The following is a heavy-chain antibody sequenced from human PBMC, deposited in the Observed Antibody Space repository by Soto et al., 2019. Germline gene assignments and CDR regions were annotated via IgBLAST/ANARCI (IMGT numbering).Heavy chain of an antibody. CDR1: SGSLSGYY. Sequence: QVQLQQWGAGLLKPSETLSLTCAVYSGSLSGYYWSWIRQPPGKGLEWIGEINHSGTTNYNPSLNRRVTISVDTSKNQFSLKLSSVTAADTAVYYCARVSGQLSIRSNCFDPWGQGTLVTVSS. V-gene: IGHV4-34*01. D-gene: IGHD1-1*01. J-gene: IGHJ5*02. CDR2: INHSGTT. CDR3: ARVSGQLSIRSNCFDP.